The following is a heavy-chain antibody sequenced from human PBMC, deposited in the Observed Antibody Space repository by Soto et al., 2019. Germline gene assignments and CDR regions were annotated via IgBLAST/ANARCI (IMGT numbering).Heavy chain of an antibody. CDR1: GFTFSSYA. V-gene: IGHV3-23*01. J-gene: IGHJ6*02. D-gene: IGHD2-2*01. CDR3: AKDPSLQNPLPAAIPYYYYGMDV. CDR2: ISGSGGST. Sequence: PGGSLRLSCAASGFTFSSYAMSWVRQAPGKGLEWVSAISGSGGSTYYADSVKGRFTISRDNSKNTLYLQMNSLRAEDTAVYYCAKDPSLQNPLPAAIPYYYYGMDVWGQGTTVTVSS.